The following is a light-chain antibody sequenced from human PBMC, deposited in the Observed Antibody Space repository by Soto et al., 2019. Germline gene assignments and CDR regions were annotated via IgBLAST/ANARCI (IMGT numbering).Light chain of an antibody. Sequence: QSVLTQPPSVSGAPGQRVTISCTGSSSNIGAGYDVHWYLQLPGTAPKLLIYGNIIRPSGVPDRFSGSKSGTSASLAITGLQAEDEADYYCQSYDSSLSGVVFGGGTKLTVL. CDR2: GNI. J-gene: IGLJ2*01. V-gene: IGLV1-40*01. CDR3: QSYDSSLSGVV. CDR1: SSNIGAGYD.